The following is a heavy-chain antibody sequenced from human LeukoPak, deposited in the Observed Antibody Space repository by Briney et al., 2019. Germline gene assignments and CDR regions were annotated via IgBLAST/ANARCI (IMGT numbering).Heavy chain of an antibody. CDR3: ARDNSVGDNAWWFDP. Sequence: PGGSLRLSCAASGFTFSSYAMHWVRQAPGQGLEWMGLLNPTGGSTGYAQKFQGRVTMTRDMSTSTDYMELSSLRSEDTAIYYCARDNSVGDNAWWFDPWGQGTLVTVSS. CDR1: GFTFSSYA. V-gene: IGHV1-46*01. CDR2: LNPTGGST. D-gene: IGHD1-26*01. J-gene: IGHJ5*02.